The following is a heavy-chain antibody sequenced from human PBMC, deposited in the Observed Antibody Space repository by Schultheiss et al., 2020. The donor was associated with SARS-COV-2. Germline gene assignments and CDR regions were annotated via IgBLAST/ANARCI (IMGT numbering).Heavy chain of an antibody. Sequence: SETLSLTCTVSGDSISYYYWSWIRQPPGKGLEWIGRIYTSGSTNYNPSLKSRVTISVDKSKNQFSLELRSVTAADTAVYYCTRPYSYRMDVWGAGTTVTVSS. J-gene: IGHJ6*04. CDR3: TRPYSYRMDV. V-gene: IGHV4-4*07. CDR1: GDSISYYY. CDR2: IYTSGST.